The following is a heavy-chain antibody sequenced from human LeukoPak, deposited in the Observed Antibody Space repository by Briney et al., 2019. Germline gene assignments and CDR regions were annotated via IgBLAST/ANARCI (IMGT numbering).Heavy chain of an antibody. CDR3: TADKKLGDFDY. V-gene: IGHV1-2*06. D-gene: IGHD7-27*01. J-gene: IGHJ4*02. CDR2: INPNSGGT. Sequence: ASVKVSCKASGYTFTDYYMHWVRQAPGQGREWMGRINPNSGGTNYAQKFQGRVTMTRDTSISIGYMELSRLKSDDTAIYYCTADKKLGDFDYWGQGTLVTVSS. CDR1: GYTFTDYY.